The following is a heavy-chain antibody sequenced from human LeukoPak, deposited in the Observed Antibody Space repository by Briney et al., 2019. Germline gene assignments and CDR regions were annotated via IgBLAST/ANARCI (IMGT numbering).Heavy chain of an antibody. CDR1: GGSFSGYY. CDR2: INHSGST. Sequence: SETLSPTCAVYGGSFSGYYWSWIRQPPGKGLEWIGEINHSGSTNYNPSLKSRVTISVDTSKNQFSLKLSSVTAADTAVYYCARAAAVYYSYYMDVWGKGTTVTVSS. V-gene: IGHV4-34*01. CDR3: ARAAAVYYSYYMDV. D-gene: IGHD6-13*01. J-gene: IGHJ6*03.